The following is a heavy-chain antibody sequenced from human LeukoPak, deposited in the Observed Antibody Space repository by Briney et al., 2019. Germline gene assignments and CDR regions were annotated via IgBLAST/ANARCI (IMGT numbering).Heavy chain of an antibody. CDR1: GFTFSSYI. CDR2: ISSSSSYI. Sequence: PGGSLRLSCAASGFTFSSYIMNWVRQAPGEGLEWVSSISSSSSYIYYADSVKGRFTISRDNAKNSLYLQMNSLRAEDTAVYYCAKEDDYYGSVSYYAASGYWGQGTLVTVSS. D-gene: IGHD3-10*01. V-gene: IGHV3-21*04. J-gene: IGHJ4*02. CDR3: AKEDDYYGSVSYYAASGY.